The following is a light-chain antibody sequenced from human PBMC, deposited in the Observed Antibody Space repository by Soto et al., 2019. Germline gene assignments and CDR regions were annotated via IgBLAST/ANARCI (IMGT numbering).Light chain of an antibody. CDR2: DIS. J-gene: IGKJ4*01. V-gene: IGKV1-6*01. Sequence: AIQMTQSPSSLSASVGDRVTITCRASQGVGRDLGWYQQKPGKAPNLLIYDISTVPSGVPSRFSGSGSSTFFTLTISSLQPEDIATYYGLQSYSNPRTFGGGTKVEIK. CDR3: LQSYSNPRT. CDR1: QGVGRD.